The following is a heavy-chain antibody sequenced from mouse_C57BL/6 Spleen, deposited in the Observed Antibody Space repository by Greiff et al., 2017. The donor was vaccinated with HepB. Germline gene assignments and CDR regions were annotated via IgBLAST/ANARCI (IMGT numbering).Heavy chain of an antibody. D-gene: IGHD2-3*01. Sequence: EVKVVESGGGLVQPGGSMKLSCVASGFTFSNYWMNWVRQSPEKGLEWVAQIRLKSDNYATHYAESVKGRFTISRDDSKRSVYLQMNNVRAEDTGIYYCTRGWLLDYYAMDYWGQGTSVTVSS. V-gene: IGHV6-3*01. CDR2: IRLKSDNYAT. CDR1: GFTFSNYW. CDR3: TRGWLLDYYAMDY. J-gene: IGHJ4*01.